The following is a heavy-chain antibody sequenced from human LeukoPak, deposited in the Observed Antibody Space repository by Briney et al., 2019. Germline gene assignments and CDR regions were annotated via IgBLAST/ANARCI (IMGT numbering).Heavy chain of an antibody. J-gene: IGHJ6*03. CDR1: GYTFTSYG. D-gene: IGHD6-19*01. CDR3: ARDQLAAAGIAVAGSFGYYMDV. V-gene: IGHV1-18*01. Sequence: GASVKVSCKASGYTFTSYGISWVRQAPGQGLEWMGWTSAYNGNTNYAQKLQGRVTMTTDTSTSTAYMELRSLRSDDTAVYYCARDQLAAAGIAVAGSFGYYMDVWGKGTTVTVSS. CDR2: TSAYNGNT.